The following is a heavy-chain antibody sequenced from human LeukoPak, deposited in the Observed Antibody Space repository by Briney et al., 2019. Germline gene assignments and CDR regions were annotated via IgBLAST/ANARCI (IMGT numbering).Heavy chain of an antibody. CDR2: IYATGST. Sequence: PSETLSLTCTVSGGSISRYYWTWIRQPAGEGLEWIGRIYATGSTNYNPSLKSRVTMSVDTSKNQFSLKLSSVTAAATAVYYCARQHYNYYGMDVWGQGTTVTVSS. J-gene: IGHJ6*02. CDR1: GGSISRYY. CDR3: ARQHYNYYGMDV. V-gene: IGHV4-4*07.